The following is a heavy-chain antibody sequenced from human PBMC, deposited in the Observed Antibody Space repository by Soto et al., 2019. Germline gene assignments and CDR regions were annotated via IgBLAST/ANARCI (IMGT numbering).Heavy chain of an antibody. V-gene: IGHV5-51*01. Sequence: PGESLKISCKGSGYSFTSYWIGWVRQMPGKGLEWMGIIYPGDSDTRYSPSFQGQVTISADKSISTAYLQWSSLKASDTAMYYCARRRYDFWSGYSGYYFDYWGQGTLVTVSS. D-gene: IGHD3-3*01. CDR1: GYSFTSYW. J-gene: IGHJ4*02. CDR3: ARRRYDFWSGYSGYYFDY. CDR2: IYPGDSDT.